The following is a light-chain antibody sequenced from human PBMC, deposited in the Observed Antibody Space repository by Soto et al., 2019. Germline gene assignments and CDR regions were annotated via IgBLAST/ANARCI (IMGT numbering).Light chain of an antibody. CDR2: AAS. J-gene: IGKJ1*01. CDR3: QQYNNWPLS. CDR1: QSVSSN. Sequence: EIVMTQSPSTRSVAPGERATLSCRASQSVSSNLAWYQQKPGQAPRLLIYAASTRATGIPARFSGSGSGTEFTLTISSLQSEDFAVYYCQQYNNWPLSFGQGTKVDIK. V-gene: IGKV3D-15*01.